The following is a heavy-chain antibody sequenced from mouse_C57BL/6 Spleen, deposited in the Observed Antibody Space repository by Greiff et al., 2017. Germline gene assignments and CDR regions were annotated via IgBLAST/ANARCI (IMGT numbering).Heavy chain of an antibody. V-gene: IGHV5-2*01. D-gene: IGHD4-1*01. CDR2: INSDGGST. CDR3: ARQRTGTGYFDV. Sequence: DVMLVESGGGLVQPGESLKLSCESNEYEFPSHDMSWVRKTPEKRLALVAGINSDGGSTYYPDTMERRFIISRDNTKKTLYLQMSSLRSEDTALYYCARQRTGTGYFDVWGTGTTVTVSS. CDR1: EYEFPSHD. J-gene: IGHJ1*03.